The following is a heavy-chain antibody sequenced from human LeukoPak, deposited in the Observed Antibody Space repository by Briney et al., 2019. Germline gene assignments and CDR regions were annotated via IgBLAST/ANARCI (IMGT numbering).Heavy chain of an antibody. D-gene: IGHD1/OR15-1a*01. Sequence: GGSLRLSCAASGFTFDDYAMHWVRQAPGKGLEWVSGISWNSGSIGYADSVKGRFTISRDNAKNSLYLQMNSLRAEDTALYYCAKGPRGMRNKYYFDYWGQGTLVTVFS. V-gene: IGHV3-9*01. CDR2: ISWNSGSI. J-gene: IGHJ4*02. CDR3: AKGPRGMRNKYYFDY. CDR1: GFTFDDYA.